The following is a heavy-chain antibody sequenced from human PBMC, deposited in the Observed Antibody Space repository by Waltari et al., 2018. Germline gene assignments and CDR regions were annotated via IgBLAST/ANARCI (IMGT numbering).Heavy chain of an antibody. J-gene: IGHJ6*02. Sequence: QVQLQQWGAGLLKPSETLSLPCAVYGGSFSGYYWSWIRQPPGKGLEWIGEINHSGSTNYNPSLKSRVTISVDTSKNQFSLKLSSVTAADTAVYYGASTKMITFGGVIVRSGYYYGMDVWGQGTTVTVSS. V-gene: IGHV4-34*01. CDR3: ASTKMITFGGVIVRSGYYYGMDV. CDR1: GGSFSGYY. D-gene: IGHD3-16*02. CDR2: INHSGST.